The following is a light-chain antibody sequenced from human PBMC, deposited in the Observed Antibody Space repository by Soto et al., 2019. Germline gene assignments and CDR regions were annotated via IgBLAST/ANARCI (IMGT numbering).Light chain of an antibody. CDR2: QVS. CDR3: VQFSHFPRT. J-gene: IGKJ1*01. V-gene: IGKV2-24*01. Sequence: DVAMTQTPLSSPVTLGQPASISCRSSQSLVYSDGNTYLSWLQQRPGQPPRLLIYQVSNRFSGVPGRFRGSGAGTDFQLKISRVEAEDVGVYYCVQFSHFPRTFGQGTKVEI. CDR1: QSLVYSDGNTY.